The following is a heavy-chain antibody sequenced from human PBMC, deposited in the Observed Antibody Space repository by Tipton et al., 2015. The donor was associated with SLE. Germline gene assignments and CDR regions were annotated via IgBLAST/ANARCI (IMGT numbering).Heavy chain of an antibody. CDR1: GFSISSGYY. Sequence: TLSLTCAVSGFSISSGYYWGWIRQPPGKGLEWIGTIYHSGNTFYNPSLKSRLTLSVDTSKNQFSLKLTSVTAAGTAMYYCARRTYSSSWYGAFDIWGQGTMVTVSS. CDR3: ARRTYSSSWYGAFDI. CDR2: IYHSGNT. V-gene: IGHV4-38-2*01. D-gene: IGHD6-13*01. J-gene: IGHJ3*02.